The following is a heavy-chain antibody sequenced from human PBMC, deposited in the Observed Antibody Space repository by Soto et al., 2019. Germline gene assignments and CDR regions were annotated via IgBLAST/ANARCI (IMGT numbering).Heavy chain of an antibody. V-gene: IGHV3-33*01. CDR1: GFTFSSYG. CDR3: ARDFWFGEFPYYCYRMDV. Sequence: PGGSLRLSCAASGFTFSSYGMHWVRQAPGKGLEWVAVIWYDGSNKYYADSVKGRFTISRDNSKNTLYLQMNSLRAEDTAVYYCARDFWFGEFPYYCYRMDVSGQGTTVTVSS. J-gene: IGHJ6*02. CDR2: IWYDGSNK. D-gene: IGHD3-10*01.